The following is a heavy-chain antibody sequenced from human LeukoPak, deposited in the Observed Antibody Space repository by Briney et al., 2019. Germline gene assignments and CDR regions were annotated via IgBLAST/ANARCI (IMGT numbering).Heavy chain of an antibody. CDR3: ARVGSIAAAGTPDY. CDR2: ISSSSSYI. V-gene: IGHV3-21*04. CDR1: GFTFSSYS. J-gene: IGHJ4*02. Sequence: PGGSLRLSCAASGFTFSSYSMNWVRQAPGKGLEWVSSISSSSSYIYYADSVKGRFTISRDNAENSLYLQVNSLRAEDTAVYYCARVGSIAAAGTPDYWGQGTLVTVSS. D-gene: IGHD6-13*01.